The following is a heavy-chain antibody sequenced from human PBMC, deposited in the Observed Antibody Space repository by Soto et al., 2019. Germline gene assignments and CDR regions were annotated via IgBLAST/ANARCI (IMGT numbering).Heavy chain of an antibody. CDR2: ISYDGSNK. CDR3: AKDNQGHNRTRFYYGMDV. D-gene: IGHD1-20*01. Sequence: GSLRLSRAASGFTFISYGMHWVRQAPGQGLKWVAVISYDGSNKYYADSVKGRFTISRDNSKNTLYLQMNSLRAEDTAVYYCAKDNQGHNRTRFYYGMDVWVDETTVT. J-gene: IGHJ6*02. V-gene: IGHV3-30*18. CDR1: GFTFISYG.